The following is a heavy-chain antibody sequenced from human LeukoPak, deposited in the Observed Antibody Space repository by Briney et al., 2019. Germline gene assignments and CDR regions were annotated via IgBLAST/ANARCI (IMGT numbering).Heavy chain of an antibody. Sequence: PSETLSLTCAVYGGSFSGYYWSWIRQPPGKGLEWIGEINHSGSTNYNPSLKSRVTISVDTSKNQFSLKLSSVTAADTAVYYCARGQAAAGTGLFDYRGQGTLVTVSS. CDR2: INHSGST. J-gene: IGHJ4*02. D-gene: IGHD6-13*01. V-gene: IGHV4-34*01. CDR3: ARGQAAAGTGLFDY. CDR1: GGSFSGYY.